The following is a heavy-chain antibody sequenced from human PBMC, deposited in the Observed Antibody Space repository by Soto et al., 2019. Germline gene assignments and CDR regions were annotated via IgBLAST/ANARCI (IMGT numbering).Heavy chain of an antibody. CDR1: GFTVSSNY. Sequence: GGSLRLSCAASGFTVSSNYMSWVRQAPGKGLEWVSVIYSGGSTYYADSVKGRFTISRDNSKNTLYLQMNSLRAEDTAVYYCVRGPMNYYYDSSGYLDYWGQGTLVTVSS. J-gene: IGHJ4*02. V-gene: IGHV3-53*01. CDR2: IYSGGST. D-gene: IGHD3-22*01. CDR3: VRGPMNYYYDSSGYLDY.